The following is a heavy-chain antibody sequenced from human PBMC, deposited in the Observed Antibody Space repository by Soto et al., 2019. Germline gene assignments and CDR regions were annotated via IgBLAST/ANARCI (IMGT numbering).Heavy chain of an antibody. J-gene: IGHJ3*02. Sequence: SETLSLTCTVSGGSINSGGYYWSWIRQHPGKGLEWIGYIYYSGSTYYNPSLKSRVTISVDTSKNQFSLKLSSVTAADTAVYYCATAYRDYDAFDIWGQGTMVTVSS. CDR1: GGSINSGGYY. CDR3: ATAYRDYDAFDI. V-gene: IGHV4-31*03. CDR2: IYYSGST. D-gene: IGHD4-17*01.